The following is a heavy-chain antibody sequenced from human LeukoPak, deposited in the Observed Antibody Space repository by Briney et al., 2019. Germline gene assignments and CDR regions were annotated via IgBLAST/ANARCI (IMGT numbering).Heavy chain of an antibody. J-gene: IGHJ4*02. CDR2: ISGSGGTT. V-gene: IGHV3-23*01. CDR3: AKGFYGSGSSDY. Sequence: GGSLRHSCAGSGFTFSNCAMSWVRQAPGKGLEWVSSISGSGGTTYYADSVKGRFTISRDNSKKTLYLQMNSLRAVDTAVYHCAKGFYGSGSSDYWGQGTLATVSS. D-gene: IGHD3-10*01. CDR1: GFTFSNCA.